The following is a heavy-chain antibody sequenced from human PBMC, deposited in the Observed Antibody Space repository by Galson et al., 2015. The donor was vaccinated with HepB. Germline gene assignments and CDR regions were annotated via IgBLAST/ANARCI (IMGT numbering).Heavy chain of an antibody. CDR1: GFTFNNYA. D-gene: IGHD1-26*01. CDR2: ISATGGGT. Sequence: SLRLSCAASGFTFNNYAMSWVRQAPGRGPEWVAIISATGGGTYYAGSVRGRFTISKDSSRATVFLQMNSLRVEDTALYYCTKDHSESSYRLADAFDTWGQGTMVTVSS. J-gene: IGHJ3*02. V-gene: IGHV3-23*01. CDR3: TKDHSESSYRLADAFDT.